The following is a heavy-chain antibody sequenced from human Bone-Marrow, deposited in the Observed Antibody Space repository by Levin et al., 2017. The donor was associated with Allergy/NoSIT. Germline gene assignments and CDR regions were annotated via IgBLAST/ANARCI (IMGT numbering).Heavy chain of an antibody. CDR3: AKAGLS. CDR1: GFTFSSYG. CDR2: ISYDGSNK. J-gene: IGHJ4*02. V-gene: IGHV3-30*18. D-gene: IGHD3/OR15-3a*01. Sequence: SCAASGFTFSSYGMHWVRQAPGKGLEWVAVISYDGSNKYYADSVKGRFTISRDNSKNTLYLQMNSLRAEDTAVYYCAKAGLSWGQGTLVTVSS.